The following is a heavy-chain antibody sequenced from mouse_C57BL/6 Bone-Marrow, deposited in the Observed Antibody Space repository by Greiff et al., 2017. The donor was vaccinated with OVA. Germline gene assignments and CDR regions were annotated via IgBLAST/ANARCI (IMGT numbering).Heavy chain of an antibody. V-gene: IGHV1-62-3*01. D-gene: IGHD2-4*01. Sequence: QVQLQQPGAELVKPGASVKLSSKASGYTFTSYWMHWVKQRPGRGLEWIGRIDPNSGGTKYNEKFKSKATLTVDKPSSTAYMQLSSLTSEDSAVYYGARRGNLLRLRGTWFAYWGQGTLVTVSA. CDR1: GYTFTSYW. J-gene: IGHJ3*01. CDR3: ARRGNLLRLRGTWFAY. CDR2: IDPNSGGT.